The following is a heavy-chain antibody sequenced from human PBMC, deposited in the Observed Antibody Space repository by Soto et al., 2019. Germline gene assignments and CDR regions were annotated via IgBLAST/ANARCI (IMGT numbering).Heavy chain of an antibody. CDR2: INPNSGGT. J-gene: IGHJ6*02. CDR3: ASSGYYGKNYYCGMDV. V-gene: IGHV1-2*04. D-gene: IGHD3-22*01. Sequence: ASVKVSCKASGYTFTGYYMHWVRQAPGQGLEWMGWINPNSGGTNYAQKFQGWVTMTRDTSISTAYMELSRLRSDDTAVYYCASSGYYGKNYYCGMDVWGQGTTVTVSS. CDR1: GYTFTGYY.